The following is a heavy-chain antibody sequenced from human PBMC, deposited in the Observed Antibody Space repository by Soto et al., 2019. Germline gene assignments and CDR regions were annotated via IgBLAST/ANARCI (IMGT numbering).Heavy chain of an antibody. CDR1: GFTLSSYS. CDR2: ISGSGGTI. Sequence: EVQLVESGGGLVQPGGSLRLSCAASGFTLSSYSMHWVRQAPGKGLEWVSYISGSGGTIYYADSVKGRFTISRDNAKNSVSVQMNSLRDEDTAVYFCARETGLRSSGWSYYFDFWGQGTLVTVSS. J-gene: IGHJ4*02. V-gene: IGHV3-48*02. CDR3: ARETGLRSSGWSYYFDF. D-gene: IGHD6-19*01.